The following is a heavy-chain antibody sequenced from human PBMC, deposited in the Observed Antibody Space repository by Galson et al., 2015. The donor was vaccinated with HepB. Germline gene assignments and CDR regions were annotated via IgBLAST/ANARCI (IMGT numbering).Heavy chain of an antibody. Sequence: ETLSLTCTVSGGSISSSSYYWGWIRQPPGKGLEWIGSIYYSGSTYYNPSLKSRVTISVDTSKNQFSLKLSSVTAADTAVYYCARRTPDIVVVVADNWFDPWGQGTLVTVSS. J-gene: IGHJ5*02. CDR2: IYYSGST. D-gene: IGHD2-15*01. CDR1: GGSISSSSYY. V-gene: IGHV4-39*01. CDR3: ARRTPDIVVVVADNWFDP.